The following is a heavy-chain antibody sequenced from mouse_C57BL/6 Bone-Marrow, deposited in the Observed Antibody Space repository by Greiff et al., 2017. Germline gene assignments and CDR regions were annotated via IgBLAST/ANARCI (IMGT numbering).Heavy chain of an antibody. CDR2: LNPGSGGT. V-gene: IGHV1-54*01. J-gene: IGHJ4*01. Sequence: VQRVESGAELVRPGTSVKVSCKASGYAFTNYLIEWVKQRPGQGLEWIGVLNPGSGGTNYNETFKGKATLTADKSSSTASMQLSSLTSEDSAVYFCARAGGNYPLAMDYWGQGTSVTVSS. D-gene: IGHD2-1*01. CDR1: GYAFTNYL. CDR3: ARAGGNYPLAMDY.